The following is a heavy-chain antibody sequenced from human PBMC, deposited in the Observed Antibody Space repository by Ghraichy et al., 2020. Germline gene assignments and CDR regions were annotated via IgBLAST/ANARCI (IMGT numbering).Heavy chain of an antibody. Sequence: SETLSLTCAVYGGSFSGYYWSWIRQPPGKGLEWIGEINHSGSTNYNPSLKSRVTISVDTSKNQFSLKLSSVTAADTAVYYCARGPRTVVVAATFSRTYSGSYCLDYWGQGTLVTVSS. CDR1: GGSFSGYY. V-gene: IGHV4-34*01. CDR2: INHSGST. J-gene: IGHJ4*02. CDR3: ARGPRTVVVAATFSRTYSGSYCLDY. D-gene: IGHD2-15*01.